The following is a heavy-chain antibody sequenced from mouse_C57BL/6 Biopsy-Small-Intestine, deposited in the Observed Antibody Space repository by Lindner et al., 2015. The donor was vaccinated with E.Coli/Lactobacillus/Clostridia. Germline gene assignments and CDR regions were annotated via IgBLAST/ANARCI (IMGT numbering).Heavy chain of an antibody. Sequence: VQLQESGAGLARPGASVKMSCKASGYTFTSYTMHWVKQRPGQGLEWIGYINPSSGYTKYNQKFKDKATLAADKSSSTAYMQLSSLTSEDSAVYYCARIYDGYYVWFVYWGQGTLVTVSA. D-gene: IGHD2-3*01. CDR2: INPSSGYT. J-gene: IGHJ3*01. V-gene: IGHV1-4*01. CDR1: GYTFTSYT. CDR3: ARIYDGYYVWFVY.